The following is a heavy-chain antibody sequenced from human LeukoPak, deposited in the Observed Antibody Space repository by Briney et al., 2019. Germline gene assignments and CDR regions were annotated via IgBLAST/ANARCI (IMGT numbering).Heavy chain of an antibody. Sequence: GGSLRLSCTASGFTFNNYAMTWVRQAPGKGLEWVSAITGSGAYTNYADSVKGRFTISRDNSKNTLYLQMNSLRAEDTAVYYCAKDRDSSGYYEVDYWGQGTLVTVSS. V-gene: IGHV3-23*01. CDR1: GFTFNNYA. J-gene: IGHJ4*02. D-gene: IGHD3-22*01. CDR2: ITGSGAYT. CDR3: AKDRDSSGYYEVDY.